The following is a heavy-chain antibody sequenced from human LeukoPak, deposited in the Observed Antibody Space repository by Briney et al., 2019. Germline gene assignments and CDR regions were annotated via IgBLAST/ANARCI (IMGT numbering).Heavy chain of an antibody. V-gene: IGHV4-34*01. CDR1: GGSFSGYY. CDR3: ARGSLYWSDY. D-gene: IGHD2-8*02. J-gene: IGHJ4*02. CDR2: INHSGST. Sequence: SETLSLTCAVYGGSFSGYYWSWIRQPPGKGLEWIGEINHSGSTNYNPSLKSRVTISVDTSKNQFSLKLSSVTAADTAVYYCARGSLYWSDYWGQGTLVTVSS.